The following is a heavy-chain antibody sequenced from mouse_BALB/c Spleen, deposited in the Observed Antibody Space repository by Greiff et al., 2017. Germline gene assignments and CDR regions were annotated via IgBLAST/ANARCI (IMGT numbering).Heavy chain of an antibody. D-gene: IGHD3-1*01. J-gene: IGHJ3*01. CDR3: ARDISGRSWFAY. Sequence: EVMLVESGGGLVQPGGSLRLSCATSGFTFTDYYMSWVRQPPGKALEWLGFIRNKANGYTTEYSASVKGRFTISRDNSQSILYLQMNTLRAEDSATYYCARDISGRSWFAYWGQGTLVTVSA. V-gene: IGHV7-3*02. CDR2: IRNKANGYTT. CDR1: GFTFTDYY.